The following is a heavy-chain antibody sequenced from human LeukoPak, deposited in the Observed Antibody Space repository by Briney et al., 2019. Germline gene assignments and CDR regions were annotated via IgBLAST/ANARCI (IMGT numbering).Heavy chain of an antibody. J-gene: IGHJ6*02. CDR1: GFTFSSYW. CDR3: ARDSGHYYGMDV. CDR2: INSDGSST. V-gene: IGHV3-74*01. Sequence: PGGSLRLSCAASGFTFSSYWMHWVRQAPGKGLVWVSRINSDGSSTSYADSVKGRFTISRDNAKNTLYLQMDSLRAEDTAVYYCARDSGHYYGMDVWGQGTTVTVSS.